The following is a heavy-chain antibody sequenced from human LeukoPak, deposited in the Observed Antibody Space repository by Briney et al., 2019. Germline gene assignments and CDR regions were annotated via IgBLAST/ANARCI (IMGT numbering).Heavy chain of an antibody. CDR1: GVSISSHY. D-gene: IGHD5-12*01. J-gene: IGHJ4*02. V-gene: IGHV4-59*11. CDR3: ARGLGYSGYGRLLRYYFDY. Sequence: SETLSLTCTVSGVSISSHYWSWIRQPPGKGLEWIGYIYYSGSSNYNPSLKSRVTISVDTSKNQFSLKLSSVTAADTAVYYCARGLGYSGYGRLLRYYFDYWGQGTLVTVSS. CDR2: IYYSGSS.